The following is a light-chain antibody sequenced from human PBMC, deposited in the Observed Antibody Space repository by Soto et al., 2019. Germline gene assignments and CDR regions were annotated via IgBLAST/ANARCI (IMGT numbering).Light chain of an antibody. CDR3: SSFTSWHTYV. V-gene: IGLV2-14*01. J-gene: IGLJ1*01. CDR1: SSDIGGYNY. Sequence: QSVLTQPASVSGSPGQSTTISCTGTSSDIGGYNYVSWYQQLPGEAPKLIIYDVSDRPSGVSTRFSGSKSGNTASLTISGLQAEDEGDYYCSSFTSWHTYVFGTGTKLTVL. CDR2: DVS.